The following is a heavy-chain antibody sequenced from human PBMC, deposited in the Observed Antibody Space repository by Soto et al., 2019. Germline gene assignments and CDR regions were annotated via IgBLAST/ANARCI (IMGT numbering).Heavy chain of an antibody. CDR1: GGSISSGGYY. Sequence: TVSGGSISSGGYYWSWIRQHPGKGLEWIGYIYYSGSTYYNPSLKSRVTISVDTSKNQFSLKLSSVTAADTAVYYCARDYYDSSGYYYWLDPWGQGTLVTVYS. CDR3: ARDYYDSSGYYYWLDP. CDR2: IYYSGST. D-gene: IGHD3-22*01. J-gene: IGHJ5*02. V-gene: IGHV4-31*03.